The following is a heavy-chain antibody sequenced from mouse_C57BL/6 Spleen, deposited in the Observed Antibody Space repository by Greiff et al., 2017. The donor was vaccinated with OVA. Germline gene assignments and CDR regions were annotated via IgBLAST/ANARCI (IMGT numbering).Heavy chain of an antibody. CDR2: INPSNGGT. CDR1: GYTFTSYW. V-gene: IGHV1-53*01. Sequence: VQLQQPGTDLVKPGASVKLSCKASGYTFTSYWMHWVKQRPGQGLEWIGNINPSNGGTNYNEKFKSKATLTVDKSSSTAYMQLSSLTSEDSAVYECARGGNYWYFDVWGTGTTLTVSS. CDR3: ARGGNYWYFDV. J-gene: IGHJ1*03. D-gene: IGHD2-1*01.